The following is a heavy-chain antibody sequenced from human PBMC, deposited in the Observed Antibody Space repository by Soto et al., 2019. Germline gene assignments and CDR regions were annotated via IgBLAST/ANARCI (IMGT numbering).Heavy chain of an antibody. Sequence: QITLKESAPTLVKPTQTLTLTCTFPGFSRDTGGLGVGWLRHAQGKAPELLILIYWDGDTRYNPSLNSRLTITKDTSTQEVVLPMTNTVPVGVATYYCLHSRCARDCVQYYSSHWYSGVDVWGQGTTVTVSS. CDR1: GFSRDTGGLG. J-gene: IGHJ6*02. CDR3: LHSRCARDCVQYYSSHWYSGVDV. D-gene: IGHD2-21*02. V-gene: IGHV2-5*02. CDR2: IYWDGDT.